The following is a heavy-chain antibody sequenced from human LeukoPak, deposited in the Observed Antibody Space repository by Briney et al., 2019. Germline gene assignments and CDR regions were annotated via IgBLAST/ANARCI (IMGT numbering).Heavy chain of an antibody. CDR2: FDPEDGET. D-gene: IGHD3-3*01. J-gene: IGHJ4*02. CDR3: ATSRYYDFSFDY. V-gene: IGHV1-24*01. Sequence: ASVKVSCKVSGDTLTNFSMNWVRQAPGKGLEWMGGFDPEDGETNYAQKFQGRVTMTEDKSTDTAYMELSSLRFEDNAVYYCATSRYYDFSFDYWGQGTLVTVGS. CDR1: GDTLTNFS.